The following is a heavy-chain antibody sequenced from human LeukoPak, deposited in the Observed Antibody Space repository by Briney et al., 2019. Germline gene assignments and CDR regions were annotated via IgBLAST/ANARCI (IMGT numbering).Heavy chain of an antibody. D-gene: IGHD2-21*01. V-gene: IGHV1-18*01. CDR1: GYSFNKFG. CDR3: VRVGSAYGDPLEFDL. CDR2: ISGYSGKT. Sequence: ASVRVSCKASGYSFNKFGISWVRQAPGQGLEWMGWISGYSGKTDSAQKLQDRVTMTTDNSTSTAYLELRSLRSDDTAVYCCVRVGSAYGDPLEFDLWGQGTLVTVSS. J-gene: IGHJ5*02.